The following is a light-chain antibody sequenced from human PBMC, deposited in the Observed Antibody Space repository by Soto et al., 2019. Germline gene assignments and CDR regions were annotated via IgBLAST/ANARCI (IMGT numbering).Light chain of an antibody. J-gene: IGKJ4*01. CDR3: QQYYSYPDA. CDR1: QSISSY. V-gene: IGKV1-8*01. Sequence: AIRMTLSPSAFSASTRDSGTITCRASQSISSYLAWYQQKPGKAPKLLIYTASTLQSGVPSRFSGSGSGTDFTLTISCLQSDDFATYYCQQYYSYPDAFGGGTKVDIK. CDR2: TAS.